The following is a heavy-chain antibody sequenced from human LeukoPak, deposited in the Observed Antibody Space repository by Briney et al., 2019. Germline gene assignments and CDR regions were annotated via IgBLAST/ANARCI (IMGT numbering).Heavy chain of an antibody. Sequence: SETLSLTCTVSGGSISNYYWSWIRQPPGKRLEWIGYIYYTGSTNYNPSLKSRVTISVDTSKNQFSLKLSSVTAADTAVYYCARDGYNRFDYWGQGTLVTVSS. CDR2: IYYTGST. CDR3: ARDGYNRFDY. J-gene: IGHJ4*02. CDR1: GGSISNYY. V-gene: IGHV4-59*01. D-gene: IGHD5-24*01.